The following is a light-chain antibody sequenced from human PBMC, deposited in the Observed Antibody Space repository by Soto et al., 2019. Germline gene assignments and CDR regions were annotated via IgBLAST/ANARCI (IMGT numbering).Light chain of an antibody. CDR3: QSYDSSLSGSQV. CDR2: GNS. V-gene: IGLV1-40*01. CDR1: SSNIGAGHD. J-gene: IGLJ1*01. Sequence: QSGLTQPPSVSGAPGQRVTISCTGSSSNIGAGHDVHWYQQLPGTAPKLLIYGNSNRPSGVPDRFSGSKSGTSASLAITGLQAEDEADYYCQSYDSSLSGSQVFGTGTKVTV.